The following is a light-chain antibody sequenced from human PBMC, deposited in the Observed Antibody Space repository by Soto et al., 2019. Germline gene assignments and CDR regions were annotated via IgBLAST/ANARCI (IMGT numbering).Light chain of an antibody. CDR3: CSYAGSNTLV. Sequence: QSALTQPRSVSGSPGQSVTISCTGTSSDVGNYNYVSWYQRHPGKAPKLMIFDVTMRPSGVPDRFSGSKSGDTASLTISGLQDEDEADYYCCSYAGSNTLVFGGGTKLTVL. V-gene: IGLV2-11*01. J-gene: IGLJ2*01. CDR1: SSDVGNYNY. CDR2: DVT.